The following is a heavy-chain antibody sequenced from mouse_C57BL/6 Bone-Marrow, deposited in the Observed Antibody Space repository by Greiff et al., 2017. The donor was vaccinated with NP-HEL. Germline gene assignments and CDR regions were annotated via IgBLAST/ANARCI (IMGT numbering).Heavy chain of an antibody. Sequence: VQGVESGPGLVAPSQSLSITCTVSGFSLTSYGVHWVRQPPGKGLEWLVVIWSDGSTTYNSALKSRLSISKDNSKSQVFLKMNSLQTDDTAMYYCARQGVYYGNYYAMDYWGQGTSVTVSS. CDR2: IWSDGST. CDR1: GFSLTSYG. CDR3: ARQGVYYGNYYAMDY. J-gene: IGHJ4*01. V-gene: IGHV2-6-1*01. D-gene: IGHD2-1*01.